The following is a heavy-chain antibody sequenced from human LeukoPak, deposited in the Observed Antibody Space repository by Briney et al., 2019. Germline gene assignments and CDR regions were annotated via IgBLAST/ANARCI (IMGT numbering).Heavy chain of an antibody. CDR3: ARVPGIAVVNYYFDF. CDR2: ISGSDGNT. Sequence: GGSLRLSCAASGFTFSSYAMSWVRQAPGKGLEWVSAISGSDGNTYYADSMKGRFTISRDNSKNTLYLQMNSLRADDTAVYYCARVPGIAVVNYYFDFWGQGTLVTVSS. CDR1: GFTFSSYA. J-gene: IGHJ4*02. V-gene: IGHV3-23*01. D-gene: IGHD6-19*01.